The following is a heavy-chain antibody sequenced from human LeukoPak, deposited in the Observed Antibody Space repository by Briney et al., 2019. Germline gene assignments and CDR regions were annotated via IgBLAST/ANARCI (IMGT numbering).Heavy chain of an antibody. V-gene: IGHV3-30*02. CDR2: IRYDGSNK. D-gene: IGHD6-19*01. CDR3: AKTFRKGLAVAGDHDY. Sequence: GGSLRLSCAASGFTFSSYGMHWVRQAPGKGLEWVAFIRYDGSNKYYADSVKGRFTISRDNSKNTLYLQMNSLRAEDTAVYYCAKTFRKGLAVAGDHDYWGQGTLVTVSS. J-gene: IGHJ4*02. CDR1: GFTFSSYG.